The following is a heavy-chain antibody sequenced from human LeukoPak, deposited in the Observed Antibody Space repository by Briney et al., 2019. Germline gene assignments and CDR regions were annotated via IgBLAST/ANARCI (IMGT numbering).Heavy chain of an antibody. CDR3: ASAVVRAREIH. Sequence: GGPLRLSCAASGFTFNNYAMSWVRQAPGKGLEWVSAISGSGASTYYADSVKGRFTISRDNSNNTLYVQMNSLRAEDTAVYYCASAVVRAREIHWGQGTLVTVSS. D-gene: IGHD3-10*01. CDR1: GFTFNNYA. V-gene: IGHV3-23*01. CDR2: ISGSGAST. J-gene: IGHJ4*02.